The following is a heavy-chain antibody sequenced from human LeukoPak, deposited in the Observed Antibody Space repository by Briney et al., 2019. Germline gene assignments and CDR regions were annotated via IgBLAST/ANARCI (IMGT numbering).Heavy chain of an antibody. D-gene: IGHD3-22*01. CDR3: ARGRDYYDSSGYYFY. Sequence: SETLSLTCTVSGGSISSDGYYWSWIRQPPGKGLEWIGSIYYSGSTYYNPSLKSRVTISVDTSKNQFSLKLSSVTAADTAVYYCARGRDYYDSSGYYFYWGQGTLVTVSS. V-gene: IGHV4-39*01. J-gene: IGHJ4*02. CDR2: IYYSGST. CDR1: GGSISSDGYY.